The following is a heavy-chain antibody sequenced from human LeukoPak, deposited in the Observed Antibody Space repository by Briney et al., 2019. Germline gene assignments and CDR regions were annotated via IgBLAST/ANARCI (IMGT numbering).Heavy chain of an antibody. D-gene: IGHD6-19*01. CDR3: ARDLGVGGSSGWYAFDV. CDR2: LYYRGST. J-gene: IGHJ3*01. V-gene: IGHV4-59*01. Sequence: SETLSLXCTVSGDSISSYYWSWNRRPPGKGLEWIGYLYYRGSTTYNPSLKSRVTISIDTSKNQFSLKLSSVTAADTAVYYCARDLGVGGSSGWYAFDVWGQGTMVTVSS. CDR1: GDSISSYY.